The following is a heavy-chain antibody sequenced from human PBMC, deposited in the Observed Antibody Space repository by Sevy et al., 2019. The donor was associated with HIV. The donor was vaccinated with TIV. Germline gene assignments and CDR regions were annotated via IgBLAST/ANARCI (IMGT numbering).Heavy chain of an antibody. Sequence: GGSVRLSCAASGFTFSDAWMNWVRLAPGKGLEWVGRIKSKSAGGTTDYAAPVKDRFTISRDDSKNTLYLQMNGLRTEDTAVYHCGRITPTTDVDYWGQGTLVTVSS. D-gene: IGHD1-7*01. CDR2: IKSKSAGGTT. CDR3: GRITPTTDVDY. V-gene: IGHV3-15*05. J-gene: IGHJ4*02. CDR1: GFTFSDAW.